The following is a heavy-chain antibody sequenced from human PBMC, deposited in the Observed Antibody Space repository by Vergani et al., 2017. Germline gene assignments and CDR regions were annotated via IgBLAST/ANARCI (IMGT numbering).Heavy chain of an antibody. CDR3: ARRDAVWSGYSDYYYYYMDV. CDR1: GYSFTSYW. V-gene: IGHV5-51*03. J-gene: IGHJ6*03. D-gene: IGHD3-3*01. CDR2: IYPGDSDT. Sequence: EVQLVQSGAEVKKPGESLKISCKGSGYSFTSYWIGWVRQMPGKGLEWMGIIYPGDSDTRYSPSFQGKVTITADKSISTAYRQWSSLKASDTAMYYCARRDAVWSGYSDYYYYYMDVWGKGTTVTVSS.